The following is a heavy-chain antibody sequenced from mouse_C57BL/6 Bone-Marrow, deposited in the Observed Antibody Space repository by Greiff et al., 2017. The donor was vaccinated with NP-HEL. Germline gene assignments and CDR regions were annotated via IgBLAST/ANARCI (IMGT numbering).Heavy chain of an antibody. CDR3: AREPLTGTRWYFDV. J-gene: IGHJ1*03. Sequence: QVQLQQSGAELLKPGVVGKIDGKVVGCTVTGDWREWVRVVPGHGLEWIGEIPPGSGSTNYNEKFKGKATFTADTSSNTAYMQLSSLTTEDSAIYYCAREPLTGTRWYFDVWGTGTTVTVSS. CDR2: IPPGSGST. CDR1: GCTVTGDW. V-gene: IGHV1-9*01. D-gene: IGHD4-1*01.